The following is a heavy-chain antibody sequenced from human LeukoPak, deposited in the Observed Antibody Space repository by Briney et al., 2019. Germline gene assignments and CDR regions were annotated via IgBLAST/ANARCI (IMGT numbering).Heavy chain of an antibody. V-gene: IGHV3-23*01. CDR2: ISGSGDST. D-gene: IGHD2-15*01. CDR3: ARGRSVVVVSCDY. J-gene: IGHJ4*02. Sequence: GGSLRLSCAASGFTFSSYAMSWVRQAPGKGLEWVSAISGSGDSTYYADSVRGRFTISRDSAKNSLYLQMNSLRDEDTAVYFCARGRSVVVVSCDYWGQGTLVTVFS. CDR1: GFTFSSYA.